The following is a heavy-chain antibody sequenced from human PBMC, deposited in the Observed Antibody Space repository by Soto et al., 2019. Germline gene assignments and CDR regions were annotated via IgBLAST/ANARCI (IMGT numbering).Heavy chain of an antibody. CDR3: AGGYYYDTSGYRA. CDR1: RFTFSDYA. J-gene: IGHJ4*02. V-gene: IGHV3-48*02. D-gene: IGHD3-22*01. CDR2: ISTRSGAI. Sequence: PGGSLRLSCAASRFTFSDYAMNWVRQAPGKGLEWVSFISTRSGAIYYADSVQGRFTISRDDAKNSLSLQMVSLRDEDTAVYYCAGGYYYDTSGYRAWGQGTLVTVSS.